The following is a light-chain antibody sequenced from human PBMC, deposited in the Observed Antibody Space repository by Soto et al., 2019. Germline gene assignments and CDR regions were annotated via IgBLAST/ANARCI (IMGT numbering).Light chain of an antibody. J-gene: IGKJ4*01. V-gene: IGKV3D-15*01. Sequence: EIVMTQSPGTLSVSTGEGATLSCRASQSIDSNLAWYQQKPGQAPRLLIYGASTRATGIADRVTGSGSGTEFSLTISSLQSEDFAVYYCQQYAIWPLTFGGGTKVEIK. CDR2: GAS. CDR1: QSIDSN. CDR3: QQYAIWPLT.